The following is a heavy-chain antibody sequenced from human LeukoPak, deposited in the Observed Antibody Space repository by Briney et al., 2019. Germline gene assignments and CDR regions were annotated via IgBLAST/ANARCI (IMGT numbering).Heavy chain of an antibody. J-gene: IGHJ4*02. D-gene: IGHD4-23*01. CDR2: IDPSDSYT. V-gene: IGHV5-10-1*01. Sequence: GESLKISCKGSGYSFTSYWISWVRQMPGKGLEWMWRIDPSDSYTNYSPSFQGHVTISADKSISTAYLQWSSPKASDTAMYYCARHGPSKYGGNPNPFDYWGQGTLVTVSS. CDR3: ARHGPSKYGGNPNPFDY. CDR1: GYSFTSYW.